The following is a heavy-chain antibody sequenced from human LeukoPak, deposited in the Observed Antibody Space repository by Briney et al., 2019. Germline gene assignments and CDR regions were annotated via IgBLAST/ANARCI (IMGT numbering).Heavy chain of an antibody. CDR1: GGSFSGYY. J-gene: IGHJ6*03. Sequence: PSETLSLTCAVYGGSFSGYYWSWIRQPPGKGLEWIGYIYYSGSTNYNPSLKSRVTISVDTSKNQFSLKLSSVTAADTAVYYCARASYYYGSGHNYYYYYMDVWGKGTTVTVSS. CDR2: IYYSGST. CDR3: ARASYYYGSGHNYYYYYMDV. V-gene: IGHV4-59*01. D-gene: IGHD3-10*01.